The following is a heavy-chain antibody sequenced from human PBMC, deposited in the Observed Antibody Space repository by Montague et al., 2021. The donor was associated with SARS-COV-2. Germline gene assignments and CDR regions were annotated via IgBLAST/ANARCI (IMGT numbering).Heavy chain of an antibody. CDR2: IHYSGTX. Sequence: SETLSLTCTVSGFSVSSGSYYWSCIRQPGGKRLEWIGFIHYSGTXXNXXXXKXRVTIPVDTSKNLFTRKLRSVTAADTAVYYCARDPWHITIFGVVTRYGMDVWGQGTTVTVSS. CDR1: GFSVSSGSYY. V-gene: IGHV4-61*01. CDR3: ARDPWHITIFGVVTRYGMDV. J-gene: IGHJ6*02. D-gene: IGHD3-3*01.